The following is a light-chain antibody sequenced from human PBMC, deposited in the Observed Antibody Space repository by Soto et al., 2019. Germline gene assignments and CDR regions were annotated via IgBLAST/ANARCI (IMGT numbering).Light chain of an antibody. CDR3: LQHNSYPWT. J-gene: IGKJ1*01. Sequence: EIVLTQSPGTLSLSPGERATLSCRASQSIGSDYLAWYQQKPGQAPRLLIHGASSRASGIPDRFSGSGSGTDFTLIISRLEPEDFATYYCLQHNSYPWTFGQGTKVEIK. CDR2: GAS. V-gene: IGKV3-20*01. CDR1: QSIGSDY.